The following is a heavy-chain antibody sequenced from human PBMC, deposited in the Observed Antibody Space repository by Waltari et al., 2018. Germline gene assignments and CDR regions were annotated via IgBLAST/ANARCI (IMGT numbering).Heavy chain of an antibody. J-gene: IGHJ4*02. CDR2: INSDGGST. CDR3: ARGQSYYDFWSGHLGG. Sequence: EVQLVESGGGLVQPGGSLRLSCAASGFTFSSSWMHWVRQASGKGLVWVSRINSDGGSTSYADAVKGRFTISRDNAKNTLYLQMNSLRAEDTAVYYCARGQSYYDFWSGHLGGWGQGTLVTVSS. V-gene: IGHV3-74*01. CDR1: GFTFSSSW. D-gene: IGHD3-3*01.